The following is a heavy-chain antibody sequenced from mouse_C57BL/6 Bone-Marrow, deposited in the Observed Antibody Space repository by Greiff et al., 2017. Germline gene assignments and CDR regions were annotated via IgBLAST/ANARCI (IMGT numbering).Heavy chain of an antibody. V-gene: IGHV1-74*01. Sequence: QVQLQQPGAELVKPGASVKVSCKASGYTFTSYWWHWVRRGPGQGLEWIGRIHPSDSDTNYNQKFKGKATLTVDKSSSTAYMQLSSLTSEDSAVYYCAIYGSYPFDYWGQGTTLTVSS. CDR1: GYTFTSYW. CDR3: AIYGSYPFDY. J-gene: IGHJ2*01. D-gene: IGHD1-1*02. CDR2: IHPSDSDT.